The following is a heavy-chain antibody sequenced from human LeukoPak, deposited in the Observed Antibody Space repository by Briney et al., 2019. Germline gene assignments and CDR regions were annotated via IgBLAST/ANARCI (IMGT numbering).Heavy chain of an antibody. Sequence: GASVKVSCKASGYTFTNYAISWVRQAPGQGLEWMGWISAYNGNTNYAQNLQGRVTMTTDTSTSTAYMELRSLRSDDTAVYYCARAMSGSLDYWGQGTLVTVSS. V-gene: IGHV1-18*01. D-gene: IGHD6-13*01. J-gene: IGHJ4*02. CDR2: ISAYNGNT. CDR3: ARAMSGSLDY. CDR1: GYTFTNYA.